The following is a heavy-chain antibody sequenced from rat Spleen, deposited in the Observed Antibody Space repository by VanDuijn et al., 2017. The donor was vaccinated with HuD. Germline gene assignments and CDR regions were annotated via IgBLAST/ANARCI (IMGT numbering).Heavy chain of an antibody. J-gene: IGHJ1*01. CDR3: ARATKEYHGYTSDWYFDF. Sequence: QVQLKESGPGLVQPSQTLSLTCTVSGFSLTSYHVSWVRQPPGKSLVWMGTIWAGGSTNYNSAVQSRLSISRDTSKSQVFLKMNSLQPADTGTFYCARATKEYHGYTSDWYFDFWGPGTMVTVSS. D-gene: IGHD1-9*01. CDR2: IWAGGST. CDR1: GFSLTSYH. V-gene: IGHV2-72*01.